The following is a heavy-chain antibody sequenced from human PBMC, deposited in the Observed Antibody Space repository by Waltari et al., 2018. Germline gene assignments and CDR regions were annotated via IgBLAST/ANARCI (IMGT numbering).Heavy chain of an antibody. V-gene: IGHV4-4*07. D-gene: IGHD6-13*01. CDR1: GGSISSYY. Sequence: QVQLQESGPGLVKPSETLSLTCTVSGGSISSYYWSWIRQPAGKGLEWIGRIYTSGSNNYNPSLKSRVTISVDKSKNQFSLKLSSVTAADTAVYYCARGFYSSSWYDAFDIWGQGTMVTVSS. CDR2: IYTSGSN. CDR3: ARGFYSSSWYDAFDI. J-gene: IGHJ3*02.